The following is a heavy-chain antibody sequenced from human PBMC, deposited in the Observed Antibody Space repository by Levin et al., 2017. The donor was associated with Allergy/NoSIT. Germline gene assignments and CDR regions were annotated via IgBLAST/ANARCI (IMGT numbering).Heavy chain of an antibody. D-gene: IGHD6-19*01. Sequence: RAGGSLRLSCAASGFTFNNYAMSWVRQAPGKGLEWVSAIINSGVGTYYADSVKGRFTISRDTSKNTMYLQMNSLRAEDTAVYFCAKDAIRGSDQPYYSDYWGQGTLVTASS. J-gene: IGHJ4*02. CDR3: AKDAIRGSDQPYYSDY. CDR2: IINSGVGT. V-gene: IGHV3-23*01. CDR1: GFTFNNYA.